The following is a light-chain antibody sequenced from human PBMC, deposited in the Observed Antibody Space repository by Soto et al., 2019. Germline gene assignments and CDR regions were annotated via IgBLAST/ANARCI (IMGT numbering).Light chain of an antibody. J-gene: IGLJ1*01. Sequence: QSALTQPPSASGSPGQSVTISCTGTSSDVGAYIFVSWYQQHPGKAPKLMVYDVNRRPPGVPDRFFGSKSGNTASLTVSGLQADDEDDYYCVSFAGGTCVFGTETKVTVL. CDR2: DVN. CDR1: SSDVGAYIF. CDR3: VSFAGGTCV. V-gene: IGLV2-8*01.